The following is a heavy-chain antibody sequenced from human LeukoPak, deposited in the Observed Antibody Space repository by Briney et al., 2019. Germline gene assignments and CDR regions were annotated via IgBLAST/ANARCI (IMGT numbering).Heavy chain of an antibody. D-gene: IGHD6-6*01. CDR3: ARAEGVQSIAARLGAFDI. CDR1: GFIFSNYW. CDR2: ISGSGGST. J-gene: IGHJ3*02. V-gene: IGHV3-11*04. Sequence: GGSLRLSCAGSGFIFSNYWMHWVRQAPGKGLEWVSAISGSGGSTYYADSVKGRFTISRDNAKNSLYLQMNSLRAEDTAVYYCARAEGVQSIAARLGAFDIWGQGTMVTVSS.